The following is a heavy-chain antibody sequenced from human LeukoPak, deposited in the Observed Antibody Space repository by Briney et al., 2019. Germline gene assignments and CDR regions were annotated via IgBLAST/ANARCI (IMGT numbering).Heavy chain of an antibody. D-gene: IGHD2/OR15-2a*01. CDR3: AKDGTSYYYIYY. V-gene: IGHV3-21*01. CDR2: ISTSSSYI. CDR1: GFTFSSYT. Sequence: GGSLRLSCAASGFTFSSYTMNWVRQAPGKGLEWVSSISTSSSYIYYADSVKGRFTVSRDDSKNTLYLQMNSLRGDDTAVYYCAKDGTSYYYIYYWGQGTLVTVSS. J-gene: IGHJ4*02.